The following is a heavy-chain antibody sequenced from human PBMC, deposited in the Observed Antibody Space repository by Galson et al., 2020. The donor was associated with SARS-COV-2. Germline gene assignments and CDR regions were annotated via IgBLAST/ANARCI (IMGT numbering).Heavy chain of an antibody. V-gene: IGHV3-13*01. CDR1: GFTFSSYD. J-gene: IGHJ6*03. CDR2: IGTAGDT. D-gene: IGHD2-2*01. Sequence: GGSLRLSCAASGFTFSSYDMHWVRQATGKGLEWVSAIGTAGDTYYPGSVKGRFTISRENAKNSLYLQMNSLRAGDTAVYYCARAGRAGCSSTSCYLGYYYYYYYMDVWGKGTTVTVSS. CDR3: ARAGRAGCSSTSCYLGYYYYYYYMDV.